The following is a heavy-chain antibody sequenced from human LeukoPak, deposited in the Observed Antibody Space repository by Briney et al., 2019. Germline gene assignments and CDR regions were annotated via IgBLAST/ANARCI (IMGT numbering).Heavy chain of an antibody. CDR2: ISSSSSYI. Sequence: PGGSLRLSCAASGVTFSSYWMHWVRQAPGKGLEWVSSISSSSSYIYYADSVKGRFTISRDNAKNSLYLQMNSLRAEDTAVYYCARVGLVADYFDYWGQGTLVTVSS. CDR1: GVTFSSYW. CDR3: ARVGLVADYFDY. D-gene: IGHD2-15*01. V-gene: IGHV3-21*01. J-gene: IGHJ4*02.